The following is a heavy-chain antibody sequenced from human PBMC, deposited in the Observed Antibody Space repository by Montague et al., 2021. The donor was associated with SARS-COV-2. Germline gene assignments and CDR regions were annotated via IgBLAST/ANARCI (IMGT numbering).Heavy chain of an antibody. CDR1: GGSISSYY. J-gene: IGHJ3*02. V-gene: IGHV4-59*01. CDR2: IYYSGST. CDR3: ARGSGWMGNAFDI. Sequence: SETLSLTCTVSGGSISSYYWSWIRQPPGKGLEWIGYIYYSGSTXXXPSXKGRVTISVDTPKNQFSLKLSSVTAADTAVYYCARGSGWMGNAFDIWGQGTMVTVSS. D-gene: IGHD6-19*01.